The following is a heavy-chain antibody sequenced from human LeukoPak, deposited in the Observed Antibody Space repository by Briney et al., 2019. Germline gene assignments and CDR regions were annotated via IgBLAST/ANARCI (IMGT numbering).Heavy chain of an antibody. J-gene: IGHJ6*02. CDR2: ISGSGGST. Sequence: GGSLRLSCAASGFTFSSYAMSWVRQAPGKGLEWVSAISGSGGSTYYADSVKGRFTISRDNSKNTLYLQMNSLRAEDTAVYYCTKALGPYYYGSVPYYSTSMDVSGQGTTVTVSS. V-gene: IGHV3-23*01. CDR3: TKALGPYYYGSVPYYSTSMDV. D-gene: IGHD3-10*01. CDR1: GFTFSSYA.